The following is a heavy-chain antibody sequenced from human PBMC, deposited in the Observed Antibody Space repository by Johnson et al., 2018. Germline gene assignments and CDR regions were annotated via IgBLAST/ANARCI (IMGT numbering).Heavy chain of an antibody. D-gene: IGHD5-24*01. CDR3: ARDGVVGAGYKSDAFDI. CDR1: GGTFSSYA. J-gene: IGHJ3*02. V-gene: IGHV1-69*01. CDR2: IIPIFGTA. Sequence: QVQLQESGAEVKKPGSSVKVSCKASGGTFSSYAISWVRQAPGQGLEWMGGIIPIFGTANYAQKFQGRVTITADEPTRTAYMELSSLRSEETALYYCARDGVVGAGYKSDAFDICGQGTMVTVSS.